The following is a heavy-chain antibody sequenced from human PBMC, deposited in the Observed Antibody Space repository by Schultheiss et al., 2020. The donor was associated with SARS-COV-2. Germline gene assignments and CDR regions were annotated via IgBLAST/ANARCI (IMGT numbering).Heavy chain of an antibody. J-gene: IGHJ6*02. D-gene: IGHD7-27*01. V-gene: IGHV4-31*11. CDR1: GGSFSGYY. CDR2: IYYSGST. Sequence: SETLSLTCAVYGGSFSGYYWSWNRQHPGKGLEWIGYIYYSGSTYYNPSLKSRVTISVDTSKNQFSLKLSSVTAADTAVYYCARGPPQTGSYYYYGMDVWGQGTTVTVSS. CDR3: ARGPPQTGSYYYYGMDV.